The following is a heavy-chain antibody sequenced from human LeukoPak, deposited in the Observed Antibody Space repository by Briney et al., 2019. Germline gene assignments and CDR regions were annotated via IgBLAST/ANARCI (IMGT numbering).Heavy chain of an antibody. CDR2: ISGSGGTT. CDR1: GFTFSTYG. D-gene: IGHD6-6*01. CDR3: AKLTSD. J-gene: IGHJ4*02. Sequence: SGGSLRLSCAASGFTFSTYGMHWVRQAPGKGLEWVAVISGSGGTTYYADSVKGRFTISRDNSQNTLYLQMNSLRADDTAVYYCAKLTSDWGQGTLVTVSS. V-gene: IGHV3-23*01.